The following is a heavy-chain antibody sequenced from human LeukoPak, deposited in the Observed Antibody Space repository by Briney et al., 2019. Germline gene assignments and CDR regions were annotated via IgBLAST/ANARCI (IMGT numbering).Heavy chain of an antibody. Sequence: ASVKVSCKASGYTFTGYYMHWVRQAPGQGLEWMGWINPNSGGTNYAQKLQGRVTMTTDTSTSTAYMELRSLRSDDTAVYYCARDQIAVAVYYFDYWGQGTLVTVSS. J-gene: IGHJ4*02. D-gene: IGHD6-19*01. CDR1: GYTFTGYY. CDR3: ARDQIAVAVYYFDY. V-gene: IGHV1-2*02. CDR2: INPNSGGT.